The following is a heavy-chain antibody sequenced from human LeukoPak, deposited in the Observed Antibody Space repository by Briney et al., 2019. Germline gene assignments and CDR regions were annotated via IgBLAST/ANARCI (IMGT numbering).Heavy chain of an antibody. CDR1: GGTFSSYA. J-gene: IGHJ4*02. Sequence: GASVKVSCKASGGTFSSYAIGWVRQAPGQGLEWMGGIIPIFGTANYAQKFQGRVTITADESTSTAYMELSSLRSEDTAVYYCARGVYGGNSPPDYWGQGTLVTVSS. D-gene: IGHD4-23*01. V-gene: IGHV1-69*13. CDR2: IIPIFGTA. CDR3: ARGVYGGNSPPDY.